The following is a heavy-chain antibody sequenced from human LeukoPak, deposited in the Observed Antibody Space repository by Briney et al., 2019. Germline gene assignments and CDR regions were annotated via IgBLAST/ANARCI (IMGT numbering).Heavy chain of an antibody. Sequence: PSETLSLTCTVSGGSISSGDYYWSWIRQPPGKGLEWIGYIYYSGSTYYSPSLKSRVTISVDTSKNQFSLKLSSVTAADTAVYYCARVTMVRGAALYGMDVWGQGTTVTVSS. CDR2: IYYSGST. CDR1: GGSISSGDYY. D-gene: IGHD3-10*01. CDR3: ARVTMVRGAALYGMDV. J-gene: IGHJ6*02. V-gene: IGHV4-30-4*01.